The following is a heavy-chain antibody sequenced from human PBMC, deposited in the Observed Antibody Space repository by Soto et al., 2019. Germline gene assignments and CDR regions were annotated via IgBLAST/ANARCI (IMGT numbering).Heavy chain of an antibody. J-gene: IGHJ5*02. V-gene: IGHV3-23*02. Sequence: EVQLSESGGGLVQPGGSLRLSCAASGGTFSSYAMSWVRQAPGKGLEWVSTVNGGGDRTYYGDSVKGRFTISRDNFKNTVLLQMSSLGAEDTAVYFCAKTNAIYGVVKVKGWFDPWGQGTLVTVSS. CDR2: VNGGGDRT. CDR3: AKTNAIYGVVKVKGWFDP. D-gene: IGHD3-3*01. CDR1: GGTFSSYA.